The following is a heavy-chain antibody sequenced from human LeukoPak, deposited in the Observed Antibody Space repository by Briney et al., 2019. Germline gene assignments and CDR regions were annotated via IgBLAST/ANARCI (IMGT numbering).Heavy chain of an antibody. J-gene: IGHJ5*02. D-gene: IGHD5-18*01. V-gene: IGHV3-48*04. CDR1: GFTLRTYT. Sequence: PGGSLRLSCTASGFTLRTYTMNWVRQAPGKGLEWVSYISASGRTKYHAEFVKGRFPISRDNASNSLFLQMNSLSADDTAVYYCARDQGYSYGRGDLWGQGTLVTVSS. CDR2: ISASGRTK. CDR3: ARDQGYSYGRGDL.